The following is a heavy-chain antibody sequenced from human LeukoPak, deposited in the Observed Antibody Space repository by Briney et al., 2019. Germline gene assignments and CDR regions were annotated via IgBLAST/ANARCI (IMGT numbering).Heavy chain of an antibody. Sequence: GGSLRLPCAASGFSFSTRAMNWVRQAPGKGLEWVSAISGSGSNTYYAESVKGRFTISRDNSENTLYLQMNSLRAEDTALYYCAKDVRGYNRPFDYWGQGTLVTVSS. CDR2: ISGSGSNT. CDR1: GFSFSTRA. V-gene: IGHV3-23*01. D-gene: IGHD3-10*02. J-gene: IGHJ4*02. CDR3: AKDVRGYNRPFDY.